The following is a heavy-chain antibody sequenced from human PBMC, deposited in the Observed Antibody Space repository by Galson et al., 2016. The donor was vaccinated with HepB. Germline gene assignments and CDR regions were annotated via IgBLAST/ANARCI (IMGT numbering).Heavy chain of an antibody. J-gene: IGHJ5*02. CDR1: GASFSSQH. CDR3: AGSLSGLDSGDL. CDR2: LYHTGST. Sequence: ETLSLTCTFSGASFSSQHWNWVRQPPGKRLEWIGFLYHTGSTNYNPSFENRVTMSVDTSKNQISLKMSSLTAADTAVYYCAGSLSGLDSGDLWGQGTLVTVSS. V-gene: IGHV4-59*11. D-gene: IGHD5-12*01.